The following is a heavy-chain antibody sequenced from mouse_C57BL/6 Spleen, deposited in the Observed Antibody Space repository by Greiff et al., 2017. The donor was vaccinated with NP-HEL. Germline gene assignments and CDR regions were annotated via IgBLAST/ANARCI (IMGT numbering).Heavy chain of an antibody. V-gene: IGHV3-6*01. D-gene: IGHD1-1*01. CDR2: ISYDGSN. CDR1: GYSITSGYY. Sequence: EVQLQQSGPGLVKPSQSLSLTCSVTGYSITSGYYWNWIRQFPGNKLEWMGYISYDGSNNYNPSLKNRISITRDTSKNQFFLKLNSVTTEDTATYYCAREIITTVVATGNFDYWGQGTTLTVSS. CDR3: AREIITTVVATGNFDY. J-gene: IGHJ2*01.